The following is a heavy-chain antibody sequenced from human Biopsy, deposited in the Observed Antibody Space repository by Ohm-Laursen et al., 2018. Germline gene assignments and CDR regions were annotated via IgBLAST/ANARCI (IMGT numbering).Heavy chain of an antibody. V-gene: IGHV1-2*02. J-gene: IGHJ6*02. CDR1: GYTYPDYY. Sequence: ASVKVSCKVSGYTYPDYYVHWVRQAPGQGLEWMGWIKPNNGDTDYSQRFQGRVTLAWDRSASTGYMEVSSLRSGDTALYYCATRGGDDFWSGHYSEIYYYYTLDVWGQGTTVTVSS. CDR2: IKPNNGDT. CDR3: ATRGGDDFWSGHYSEIYYYYTLDV. D-gene: IGHD3-3*01.